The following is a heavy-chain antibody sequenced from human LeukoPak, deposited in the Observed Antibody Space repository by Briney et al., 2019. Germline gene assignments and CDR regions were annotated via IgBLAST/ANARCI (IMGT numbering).Heavy chain of an antibody. V-gene: IGHV4-59*13. CDR3: ARGLDSYYDFWSGQTDAFDI. D-gene: IGHD3-3*01. Sequence: SETLSLTCTVSGGSISRYYWSWIRQPPGKGLEWIGNIHYSGDTSYNPSLQSRVTISVDRSKNQFSLKLSSATAADTAVYYCARGLDSYYDFWSGQTDAFDIWGQGTMVTVSS. J-gene: IGHJ3*02. CDR2: IHYSGDT. CDR1: GGSISRYY.